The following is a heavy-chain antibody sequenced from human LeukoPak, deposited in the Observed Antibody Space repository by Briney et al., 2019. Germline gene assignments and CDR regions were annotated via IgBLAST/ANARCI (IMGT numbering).Heavy chain of an antibody. V-gene: IGHV3-23*01. CDR2: IRGGGGT. D-gene: IGHD3-3*01. CDR3: AKANWVSNADGVW. Sequence: AGTLRLSCAASGFSLTNYAMSWVRQAPARGPEWVSSIRGGGGTFYADSVKGRFTLSRDDSRNTVYLQLNNLRVEDTAIYYCAKANWVSNADGVWWGQGTQVTVSS. CDR1: GFSLTNYA. J-gene: IGHJ4*02.